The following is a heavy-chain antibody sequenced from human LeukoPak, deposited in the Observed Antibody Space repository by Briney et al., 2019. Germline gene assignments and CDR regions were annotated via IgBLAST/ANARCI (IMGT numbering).Heavy chain of an antibody. Sequence: GGSLRPSCAASGFTVSRNYMTWVRQAPGKGLEWVSVIHSGGNTFYADFARGRFTISRDNSKNTLYLQMNSLRADDTAVYYCARGLYNNALEGYFDSWGQGTLVTVSS. D-gene: IGHD1-14*01. CDR3: ARGLYNNALEGYFDS. V-gene: IGHV3-53*01. J-gene: IGHJ4*02. CDR1: GFTVSRNY. CDR2: IHSGGNT.